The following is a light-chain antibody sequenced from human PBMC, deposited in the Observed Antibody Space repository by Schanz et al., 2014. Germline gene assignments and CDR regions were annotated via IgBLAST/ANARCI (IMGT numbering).Light chain of an antibody. CDR1: KIGSKS. CDR2: DDS. J-gene: IGLJ3*02. Sequence: SYELTQPPSVSVAPGQTARITCGGSKIGSKSVHWYQQKPGQAPALVVHDDSDRPSGIPERFSGSNSGNTATLTISGAQAGDEADYYCYSAADNNRRVFGGGTKLTVL. V-gene: IGLV3-21*02. CDR3: YSAADNNRRV.